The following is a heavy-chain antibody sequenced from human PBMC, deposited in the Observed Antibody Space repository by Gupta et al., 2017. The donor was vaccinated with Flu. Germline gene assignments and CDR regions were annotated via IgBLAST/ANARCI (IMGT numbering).Heavy chain of an antibody. D-gene: IGHD3-3*01. V-gene: IGHV1-69*06. CDR2: IIPIFGTA. CDR3: ARSKPRWSGYYLYYYGMDV. Sequence: QVQLVQSGAEVKKPGSSVTVSCKASGGTFSSYAISWVRQAPGQGLEWMGGIIPIFGTANYAQKFQGRVTITADKSTSTAYMELSSLRSEDTAVYYCARSKPRWSGYYLYYYGMDVWGQGTTVTVSS. J-gene: IGHJ6*02. CDR1: GGTFSSYA.